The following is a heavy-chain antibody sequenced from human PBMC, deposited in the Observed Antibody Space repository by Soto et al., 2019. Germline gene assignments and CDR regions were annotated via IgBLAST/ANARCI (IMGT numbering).Heavy chain of an antibody. CDR3: VKSSSMRYYACLDP. D-gene: IGHD6-13*01. J-gene: IGHJ5*02. CDR1: GLPFSSDA. V-gene: IGHV3-23*01. CDR2: ISYNGIST. Sequence: GGSLRLSCAASGLPFSSDAMNWVRQSPGRGLEWVSSISYNGISTFYADSVKGRFTVSRDNSKNTVYLQMNSLRVEDTAVYYCVKSSSMRYYACLDPWGQGILVTVSS.